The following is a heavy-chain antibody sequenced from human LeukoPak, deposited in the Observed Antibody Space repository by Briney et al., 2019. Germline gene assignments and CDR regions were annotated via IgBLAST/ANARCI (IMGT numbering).Heavy chain of an antibody. CDR1: GFTFSSYA. CDR2: ISSNGGST. V-gene: IGHV3-64*01. J-gene: IGHJ4*02. Sequence: GGSLRLSCAASGFTFSSYAMHWLRQAPGEGLEYVSAISSNGGSTYYANSVKGRFTISRDNSKNTLYLQMGSLRAEDMAVYYCARETDWGQGTLVTVSS. CDR3: ARETD.